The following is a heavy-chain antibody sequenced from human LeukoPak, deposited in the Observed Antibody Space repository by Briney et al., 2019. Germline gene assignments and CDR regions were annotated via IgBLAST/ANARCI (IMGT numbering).Heavy chain of an antibody. CDR2: INHSGST. V-gene: IGHV4-34*01. CDR1: GGSFSGYY. Sequence: PSETLSLTCAVYGGSFSGYYWSLIRQPPGKGLEWIGEINHSGSTNYNPSLKSRVTISVDTSKNQFSLKLISVTAADTAVYYCARGEQIDYVWGTYRYTGSTFDYWGQGTLVTVSS. CDR3: ARGEQIDYVWGTYRYTGSTFDY. J-gene: IGHJ4*02. D-gene: IGHD3-16*02.